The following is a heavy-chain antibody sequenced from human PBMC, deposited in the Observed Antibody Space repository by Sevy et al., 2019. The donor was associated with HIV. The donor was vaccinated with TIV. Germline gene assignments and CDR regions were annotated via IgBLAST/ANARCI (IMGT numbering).Heavy chain of an antibody. CDR3: ASSDATSRFGYYYFAMDF. V-gene: IGHV3-48*02. D-gene: IGHD3-22*01. CDR2: ISYTSTTI. CDR1: GFTFNTYN. J-gene: IGHJ6*01. Sequence: GESLKISCAVSGFTFNTYNMNWVRQAPGKGLEWVSYISYTSTTIYYADSVRGRFTISRDNAKKTLYLQMNSLRDEDTAVYYCASSDATSRFGYYYFAMDFWGQGTSVTVSS.